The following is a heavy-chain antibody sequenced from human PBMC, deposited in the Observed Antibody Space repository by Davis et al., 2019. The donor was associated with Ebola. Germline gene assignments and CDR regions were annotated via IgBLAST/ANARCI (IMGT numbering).Heavy chain of an antibody. CDR1: GHTFTDYY. D-gene: IGHD3-16*01. CDR3: ARVWLFHYGMDV. Sequence: AASVKVSCKTSGHTFTDYYIHWVRQAPGQGLEWMGGIIPIFGTANYAQKFQGRVTITADESTSTAYMELSSLRSEDTAVYYCARVWLFHYGMDVWGQGTTVTVSS. V-gene: IGHV1-69*13. CDR2: IIPIFGTA. J-gene: IGHJ6*02.